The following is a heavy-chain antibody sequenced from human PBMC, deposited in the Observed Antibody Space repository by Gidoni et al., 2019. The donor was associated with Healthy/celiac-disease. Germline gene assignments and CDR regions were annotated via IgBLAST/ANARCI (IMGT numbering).Heavy chain of an antibody. CDR3: AKLEGFGELLQIPFRQYYYGMDV. J-gene: IGHJ6*02. CDR1: GFPFSSYA. CDR2: ISGSGGST. Sequence: EVQLLESGGGLVQPGGSMRLSCAASGFPFSSYAMSWVRPAPGKGLEWVSAISGSGGSTYYADSVKGRFTISRDNSKNTLYLQMNSLRAEDTAVYYCAKLEGFGELLQIPFRQYYYGMDVWCQGTTVTVSS. V-gene: IGHV3-23*01. D-gene: IGHD3-10*01.